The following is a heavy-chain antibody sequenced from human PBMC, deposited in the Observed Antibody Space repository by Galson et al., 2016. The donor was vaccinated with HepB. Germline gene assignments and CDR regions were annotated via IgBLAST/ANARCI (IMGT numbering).Heavy chain of an antibody. CDR1: GFPFRNSI. J-gene: IGHJ4*02. D-gene: IGHD4-17*01. V-gene: IGHV3-48*01. CDR3: ARRYGDYLDY. Sequence: SLRLSCAASGFPFRNSIMNWVRQAPGRGLEWISSMTSHSMSMNYADSVKGRFTISRDDTHNSLFLQMHSLRVEDTALYFCARRYGDYLDYWGQGTLVSVSS. CDR2: MTSHSMSM.